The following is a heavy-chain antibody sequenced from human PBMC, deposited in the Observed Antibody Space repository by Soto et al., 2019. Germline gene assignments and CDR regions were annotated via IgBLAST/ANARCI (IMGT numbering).Heavy chain of an antibody. V-gene: IGHV3-23*01. D-gene: IGHD5-12*01. Sequence: EVQLLESGGGLVQPGGSLRLSCAASGFTFSRYAMSWVRQAPGKGLELVSAISGSGGSTYYAYSVKGRFTISRDNSKNPLYLQMNSLRAEDTAVYYCAKAIGYSGYKDGDYWGQGTLVTVSS. CDR1: GFTFSRYA. CDR2: ISGSGGST. CDR3: AKAIGYSGYKDGDY. J-gene: IGHJ4*02.